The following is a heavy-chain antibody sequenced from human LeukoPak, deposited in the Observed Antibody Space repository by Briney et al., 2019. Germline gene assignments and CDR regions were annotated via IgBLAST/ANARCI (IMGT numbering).Heavy chain of an antibody. V-gene: IGHV4-59*01. CDR3: ARGGDPHYGMDV. D-gene: IGHD2-21*01. J-gene: IGHJ6*02. Sequence: SETLSLTCTVSGGSISSDYWSWIRQSPGKGLEWIGSIYNSATTDYNPSLKSRVTISVDTSKNQFSLKLSSVTAADTAVYYCARGGDPHYGMDVWGQGTTVTVSS. CDR2: IYNSATT. CDR1: GGSISSDY.